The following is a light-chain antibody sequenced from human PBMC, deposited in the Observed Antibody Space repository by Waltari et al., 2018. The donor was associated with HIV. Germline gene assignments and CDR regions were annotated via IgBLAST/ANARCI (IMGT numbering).Light chain of an antibody. CDR3: SSYAVSNNVL. CDR1: SRDAGSSNH. J-gene: IGLJ2*01. CDR2: DVS. V-gene: IGLV2-8*01. Sequence: SALPQRRSPPGSPGQPVTVSSTGTSRDAGSSNHVSWYKQHPAKAPQLLIFDVSKPPSGVPDRFSGSKSCNSASLTVSGLQPEDDADYYCSSYAVSNNVLFGGGTKLTVL.